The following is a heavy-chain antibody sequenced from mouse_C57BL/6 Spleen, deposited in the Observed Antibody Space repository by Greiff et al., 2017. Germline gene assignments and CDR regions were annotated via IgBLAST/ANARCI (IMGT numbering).Heavy chain of an antibody. CDR3: AREETYYFDY. Sequence: VQLQQSGPELVKPGASVKISCKASGYAFSSSWMNWVKQRPGKGLEWIGRIYPGDGDTNYNGKFKGKATLTADKSSSTADMQLSSLTSEDSAVYFCAREETYYFDYWGQGTTLTVSS. CDR2: IYPGDGDT. V-gene: IGHV1-82*01. J-gene: IGHJ2*01. CDR1: GYAFSSSW.